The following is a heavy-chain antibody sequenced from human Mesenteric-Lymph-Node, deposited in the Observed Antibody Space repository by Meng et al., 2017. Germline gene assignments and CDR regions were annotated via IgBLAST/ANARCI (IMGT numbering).Heavy chain of an antibody. CDR3: VRDEDISAAGKLFGDY. CDR1: GYTFPASW. V-gene: IGHV1-2*06. J-gene: IGHJ4*02. CDR2: IDPGSGGT. Sequence: LWPLGGGSKTPGPSVKVSCKPSGYTFPASWLHWGRLAPGQGLEWMGRIDPGSGGTQYPQNFQGRVLMTRDTSISTTYMELSGLRSDDTAVYYCVRDEDISAAGKLFGDYWGQGTLVTVSS. D-gene: IGHD6-13*01.